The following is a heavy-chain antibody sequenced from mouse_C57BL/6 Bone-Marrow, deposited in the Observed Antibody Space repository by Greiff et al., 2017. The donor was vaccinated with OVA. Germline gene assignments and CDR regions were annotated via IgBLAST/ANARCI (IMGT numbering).Heavy chain of an antibody. D-gene: IGHD2-3*01. CDR3: ASDGYYPAWFAY. J-gene: IGHJ3*01. CDR1: GYSITSGYY. CDR2: ISYDGSN. V-gene: IGHV3-6*01. Sequence: ESGPGLVKPSQSLSLTCSVTGYSITSGYYWNWIRQFPGNKLEWMGYISYDGSNNYNPSLKNQISITRDTSKNQFFLKLNSVTTEDTATYYCASDGYYPAWFAYWGQGTLVTVSA.